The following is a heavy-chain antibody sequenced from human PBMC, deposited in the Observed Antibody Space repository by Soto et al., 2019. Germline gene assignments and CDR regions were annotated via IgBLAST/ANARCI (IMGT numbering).Heavy chain of an antibody. Sequence: PGGSLRLSCAASGFTFSSYGMHWVRQAPGKGLEWVAVISYDGSNKYYADSVKGRFTISRDNSKNTLYLQMNSLRAEDTAVYYCAKDLLLTVLIVPVPLDDWGPGILVTVFS. V-gene: IGHV3-30*18. D-gene: IGHD1-26*01. CDR2: ISYDGSNK. CDR1: GFTFSSYG. CDR3: AKDLLLTVLIVPVPLDD. J-gene: IGHJ4*02.